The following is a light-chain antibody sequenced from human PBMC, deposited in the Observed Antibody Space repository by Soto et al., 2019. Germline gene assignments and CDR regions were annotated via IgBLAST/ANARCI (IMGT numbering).Light chain of an antibody. CDR3: QHYNSYSEA. CDR1: QTISSW. CDR2: KAS. J-gene: IGKJ1*01. V-gene: IGKV1-5*03. Sequence: VQMTQSPSTLSGSVGDRVTITCRASQTISSWLAWYQQKPGKAPKLLIYKASTLKSGVPSRFSGSGSGTDFTLTISSLQPDDFATYYCQHYNSYSEAFGQGTNVDVK.